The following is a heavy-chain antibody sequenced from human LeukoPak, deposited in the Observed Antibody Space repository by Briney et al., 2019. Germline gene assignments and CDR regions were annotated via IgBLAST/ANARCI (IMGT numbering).Heavy chain of an antibody. J-gene: IGHJ5*02. CDR3: ARHTGPATVARNWFDP. Sequence: ASVKVSCKASGYTFTSYDINWVRQATGQGLEWMGWMNPNSGNTGYAQKFQGRVTITRNTSISTAYMELSSLRSEDTAVYYCARHTGPATVARNWFDPWGQGTLVTVSS. V-gene: IGHV1-8*03. D-gene: IGHD4-23*01. CDR1: GYTFTSYD. CDR2: MNPNSGNT.